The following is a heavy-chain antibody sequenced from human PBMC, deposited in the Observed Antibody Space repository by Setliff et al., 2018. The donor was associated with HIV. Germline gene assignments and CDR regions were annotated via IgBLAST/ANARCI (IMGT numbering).Heavy chain of an antibody. CDR2: IYSGGGT. V-gene: IGHV4-31*03. CDR3: ARDDKNFFDY. Sequence: KTSETLSLTCTVSGGSISSGGLYWNWIRQYPGKGLEWIGYIYSGGGTYYNPSLKSRVTISVDTSKNQFSLDLRSVTAADTAIYYCARDDKNFFDYWGQGALVTV. J-gene: IGHJ4*02. CDR1: GGSISSGGLY.